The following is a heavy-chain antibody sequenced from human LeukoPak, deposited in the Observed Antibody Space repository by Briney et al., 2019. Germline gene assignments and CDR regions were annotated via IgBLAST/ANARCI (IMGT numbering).Heavy chain of an antibody. CDR1: GGSISSRSYY. CDR3: ARGIDFWSGYEDL. J-gene: IGHJ2*01. Sequence: SETLSLTCTVSGGSISSRSYYWGWIRQPPGKGLEWIGSMYYKGNTYLNPSLKSRVTISQDTSKNQFSLKLNSVTAADTAVYYCARGIDFWSGYEDLWGRGTLVTVSS. V-gene: IGHV4-39*07. CDR2: MYYKGNT. D-gene: IGHD3-3*01.